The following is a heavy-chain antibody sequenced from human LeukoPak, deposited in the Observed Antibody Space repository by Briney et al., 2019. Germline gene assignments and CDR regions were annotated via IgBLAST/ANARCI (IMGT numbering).Heavy chain of an antibody. V-gene: IGHV1-2*02. J-gene: IGHJ6*03. Sequence: ASVKVSCKASGYTFTGSYMHWVRQAPGQGLEWMGWINPNSGGTNYAQKFQGRVTMTRDTSISTAYMELSRLRSDDTALYYCARANDYVWGSYRYYYYYYMDVWGKGTTVTVSS. CDR3: ARANDYVWGSYRYYYYYYMDV. D-gene: IGHD3-16*02. CDR2: INPNSGGT. CDR1: GYTFTGSY.